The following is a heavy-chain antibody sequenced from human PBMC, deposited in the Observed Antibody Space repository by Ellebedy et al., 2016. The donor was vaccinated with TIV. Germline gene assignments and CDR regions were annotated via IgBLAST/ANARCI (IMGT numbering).Heavy chain of an antibody. V-gene: IGHV3-7*03. CDR3: TIEKGATNSYYYGMDV. CDR1: GLTFSDYW. Sequence: GGSLRLSXAASGLTFSDYWMGWVRQAPGKRPEWVANMKPDGSEEYYTDSLRGRFTISRDNAKNSLYLQMNSLKIEDTAVYYCTIEKGATNSYYYGMDVWGRGTSVTVSS. J-gene: IGHJ6*02. D-gene: IGHD3-10*01. CDR2: MKPDGSEE.